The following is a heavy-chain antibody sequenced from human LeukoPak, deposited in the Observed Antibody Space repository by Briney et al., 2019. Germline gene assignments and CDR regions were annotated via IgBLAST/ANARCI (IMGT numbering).Heavy chain of an antibody. D-gene: IGHD6-13*01. J-gene: IGHJ3*02. Sequence: SETLSLTCTVSGGSISGYYWSWIRQPPGKGLEWIGEINHSGSTNYNPSLKSRVTISVDTSKNQFSLKLSSVTAADTAVYYCARANEYSSSWYLDAFDIWGQGTMVTVSS. V-gene: IGHV4-34*01. CDR3: ARANEYSSSWYLDAFDI. CDR2: INHSGST. CDR1: GGSISGYY.